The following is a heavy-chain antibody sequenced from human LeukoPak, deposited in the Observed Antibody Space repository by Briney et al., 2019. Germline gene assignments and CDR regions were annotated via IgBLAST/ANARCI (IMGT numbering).Heavy chain of an antibody. CDR2: ISSSSSYI. J-gene: IGHJ4*02. V-gene: IGHV3-21*01. Sequence: GGALGISRAAPGFTFSSYCMKWVRPAPGEGVGWGSSISSSSSYINYADSVKGRFTISRDNAKNSLYLQMNSLRAEDTAVYYCARVAEQWLEGGGYWGQGTLVTVSS. CDR3: ARVAEQWLEGGGY. CDR1: GFTFSSYC. D-gene: IGHD6-19*01.